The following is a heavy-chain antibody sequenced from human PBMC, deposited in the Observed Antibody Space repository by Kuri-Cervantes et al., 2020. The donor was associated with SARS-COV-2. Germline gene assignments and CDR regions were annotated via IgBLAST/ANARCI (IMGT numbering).Heavy chain of an antibody. V-gene: IGHV1-58*01. D-gene: IGHD1-26*01. CDR1: GFTFGSSA. CDR2: IVVGSGNT. CDR3: ATGGSGSAY. Sequence: SVKVSCKASGFTFGSSAVQWVRQTRGQGLEWLGLIVVGSGNTDCAQKFQDRLTLSRDMSTNTAYMELSSLRSADTAVYYCATGGSGSAYWGQGTLVTVSS. J-gene: IGHJ4*02.